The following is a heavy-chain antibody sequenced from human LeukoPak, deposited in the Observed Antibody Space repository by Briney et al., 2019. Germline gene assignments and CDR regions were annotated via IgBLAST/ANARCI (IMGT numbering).Heavy chain of an antibody. CDR3: ARVAAGIGFFQH. V-gene: IGHV4-59*08. D-gene: IGHD6-13*01. Sequence: SETLSLTCTVSGGSISSYYWSWIWQPPGKGLEWIGYIYYSGSTNYNPSLKSRVTISVDTSKNQFSLKLSSVTAADTAVYYCARVAAGIGFFQHWGQGTLVTVSS. CDR1: GGSISSYY. CDR2: IYYSGST. J-gene: IGHJ1*01.